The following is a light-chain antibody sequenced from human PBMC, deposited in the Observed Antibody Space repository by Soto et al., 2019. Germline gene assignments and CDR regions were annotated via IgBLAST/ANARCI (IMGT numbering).Light chain of an antibody. Sequence: QSALTQPASVSGSPGQSITISCTGTSSDVGGYNYVSWYQQHPGKAPKLTIYDVSNRPSGVSNRFSGSKSGNTASLTISGLQAEDEADYYCSSYTSSSTLWVFGGGTKVTVL. CDR1: SSDVGGYNY. CDR3: SSYTSSSTLWV. V-gene: IGLV2-14*01. CDR2: DVS. J-gene: IGLJ3*02.